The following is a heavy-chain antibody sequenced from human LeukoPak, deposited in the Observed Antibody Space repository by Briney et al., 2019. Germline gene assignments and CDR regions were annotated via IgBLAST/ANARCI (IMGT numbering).Heavy chain of an antibody. V-gene: IGHV5-51*01. CDR2: IYPGDSDT. Sequence: GASLQISCKGSGYSFTSYWIGWVRQMPGKGLEWMGIIYPGDSDTRYSPSFQGQVTISADKSISTAYLQWSSLKASDTAMYYCARTVSSAGSRYYYYYGMDVWGQGTTVTVSS. D-gene: IGHD6-6*01. CDR3: ARTVSSAGSRYYYYYGMDV. CDR1: GYSFTSYW. J-gene: IGHJ6*02.